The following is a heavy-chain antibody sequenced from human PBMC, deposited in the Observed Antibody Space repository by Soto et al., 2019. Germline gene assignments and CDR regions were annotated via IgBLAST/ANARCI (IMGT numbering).Heavy chain of an antibody. CDR2: IDSSSSK. V-gene: IGHV3-48*01. J-gene: IGHJ4*02. D-gene: IGHD3-3*01. CDR1: GFTFSSYS. CDR3: AWGFLDSSYFDF. Sequence: GSLRLSCATSGFTFSSYSMNWVRQAPGKGLEWISYIDSSSSKYYADSVKGRFTISRDNAQNLLYLQMNSLRAEDTALYYCAWGFLDSSYFDFWGQGTLVTVSS.